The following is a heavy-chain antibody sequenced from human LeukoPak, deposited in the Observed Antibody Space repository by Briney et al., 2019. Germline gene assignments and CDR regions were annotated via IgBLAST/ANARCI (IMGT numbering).Heavy chain of an antibody. CDR1: GFTVSSNY. Sequence: GGSLRLSCAASGFTVSSNYMSWVRQAPGKGLEWVSVISGSGGSTYYADSVKGRFTISRDNSKNTLYLQMNSLRAEDTAVYYCAKDQAYYYGSGSYYTDSFDIWGQGTMVTVSS. CDR2: ISGSGGST. D-gene: IGHD3-10*01. CDR3: AKDQAYYYGSGSYYTDSFDI. V-gene: IGHV3-23*01. J-gene: IGHJ3*02.